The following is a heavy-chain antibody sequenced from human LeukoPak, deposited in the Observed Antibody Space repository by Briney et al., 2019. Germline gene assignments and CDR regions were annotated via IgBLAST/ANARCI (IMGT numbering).Heavy chain of an antibody. Sequence: ASVKVSCKASGYTFTGYYMHWVRLAPGQGLEWMGWINPNSGGTNYAQKFQGRVTMTRDTSISTAYMELSRLRSDDTAVYYCARDGGYSSSSLYFDYWGQGTLVTVSS. D-gene: IGHD6-13*01. CDR1: GYTFTGYY. J-gene: IGHJ4*02. V-gene: IGHV1-2*02. CDR3: ARDGGYSSSSLYFDY. CDR2: INPNSGGT.